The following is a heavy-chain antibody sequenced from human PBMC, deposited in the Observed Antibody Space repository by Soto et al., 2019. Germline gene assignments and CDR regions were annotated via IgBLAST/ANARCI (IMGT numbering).Heavy chain of an antibody. CDR2: ISDSGGTT. CDR1: GFTFSSYA. V-gene: IGHV3-23*01. D-gene: IGHD2-2*01. J-gene: IGHJ6*02. Sequence: PGRSLRLSCAASGFTFSSYAMSWVRQAPGKGLEWVSGISDSGGTTYYADSVKGRFTVSRDNSKNTLYVQMNSLRAEDTAVYYCARRGILVLSAGLRRDYYYGTDVWGQATLGTV. CDR3: ARRGILVLSAGLRRDYYYGTDV.